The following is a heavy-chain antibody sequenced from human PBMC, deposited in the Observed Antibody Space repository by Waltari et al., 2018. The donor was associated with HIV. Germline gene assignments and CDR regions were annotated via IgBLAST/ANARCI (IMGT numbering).Heavy chain of an antibody. CDR2: INPNNAGT. CDR1: GYNFIAYY. J-gene: IGHJ6*02. Sequence: QVQLVQSGAEMKKPGASVKVSCKASGYNFIAYYIHWVRQAPGQGLEWMGRINPNNAGTDYPQKFQGRVTMTRVTSINPVYMELIRLRPDDTAVYYCARVALPAAIHYGMDAWGQGTTVTVSS. D-gene: IGHD2-2*01. V-gene: IGHV1-2*06. CDR3: ARVALPAAIHYGMDA.